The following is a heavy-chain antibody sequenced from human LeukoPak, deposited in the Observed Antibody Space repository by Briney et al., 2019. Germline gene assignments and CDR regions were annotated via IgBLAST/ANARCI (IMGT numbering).Heavy chain of an antibody. CDR1: GGSISRGSYY. CDR2: IYNSGST. V-gene: IGHV4-61*02. Sequence: PSETLSLTCIVSGGSISRGSYYWSWIRQPAGKGLEWMGRIYNSGSTNYNPSLKSRVTISTDMSKNQISLKLSSVTAADTAVYYCARQTFGVLYFDSWGQGTLVIVSS. D-gene: IGHD3-10*01. J-gene: IGHJ4*02. CDR3: ARQTFGVLYFDS.